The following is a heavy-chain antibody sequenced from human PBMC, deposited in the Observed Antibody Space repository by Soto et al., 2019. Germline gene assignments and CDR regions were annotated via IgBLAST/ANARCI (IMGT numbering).Heavy chain of an antibody. CDR2: IYHSGST. CDR3: VRTRGPYSGSTWT. D-gene: IGHD1-26*01. V-gene: IGHV4-31*03. CDR1: GGSIRSGGYY. J-gene: IGHJ5*02. Sequence: VGASETLSLTCTVSGGSIRSGGYYWSWIRQRPGKGLEWIGYIYHSGSTYYNPSLKSRVIISEDTSKNQFSLKVTSLTAADTAVYYCVRTRGPYSGSTWTWGQGTLVTVSS.